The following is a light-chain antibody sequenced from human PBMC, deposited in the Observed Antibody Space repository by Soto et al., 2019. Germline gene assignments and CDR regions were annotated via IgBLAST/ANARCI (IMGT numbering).Light chain of an antibody. CDR3: LLSYSGARAGV. Sequence: VVTQEPSLTVSPGGTVTLTCGSSTGAVTSGHYPYWFQQKAGQAPRTLIYDTNNKQSWTPARFSGSLLGGKAALTLSGAQPEDEADYYCLLSYSGARAGVFGGGTKLTVL. V-gene: IGLV7-46*01. CDR2: DTN. CDR1: TGAVTSGHY. J-gene: IGLJ3*02.